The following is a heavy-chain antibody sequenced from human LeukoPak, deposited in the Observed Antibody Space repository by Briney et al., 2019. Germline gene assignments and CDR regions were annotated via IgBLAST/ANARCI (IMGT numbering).Heavy chain of an antibody. J-gene: IGHJ5*02. CDR3: AKGYYPGWFDP. V-gene: IGHV3-30-3*01. Sequence: PGGSLRLSCAASGFTFSSYAMHWVRQAPGKGLEWVAVISYDGSNKYYADSVKGRFTISRDNSKNTLYLQMNSLRAEDTAVYYCAKGYYPGWFDPWGQGTLVTVSS. CDR2: ISYDGSNK. D-gene: IGHD1-26*01. CDR1: GFTFSSYA.